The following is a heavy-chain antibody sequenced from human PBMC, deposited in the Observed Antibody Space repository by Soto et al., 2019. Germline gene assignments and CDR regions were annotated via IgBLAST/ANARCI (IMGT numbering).Heavy chain of an antibody. CDR2: IIPILGIA. J-gene: IGHJ3*02. CDR1: GGTFSSYA. Sequence: ASVKASCKASGGTFSSYAISWVRQAPGQGLEWMGGIIPILGIANYAQKFQGRVTITADKSTSTAYMELSSLRSEDTAVYYCAREAYGGKHAFDIWGQGTMVTVSS. CDR3: AREAYGGKHAFDI. V-gene: IGHV1-69*10. D-gene: IGHD4-17*01.